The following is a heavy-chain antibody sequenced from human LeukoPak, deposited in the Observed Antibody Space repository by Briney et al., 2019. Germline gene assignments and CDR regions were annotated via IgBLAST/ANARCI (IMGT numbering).Heavy chain of an antibody. CDR2: IYPGDSDT. D-gene: IGHD3-22*01. CDR1: GYSFTSYW. J-gene: IGHJ3*02. CDR3: ARHYDSPDI. V-gene: IGHV5-51*01. Sequence: GESLRISGKGSGYSFTSYWIGWVRRMPGKGLEWRGIIYPGDSDTRYSPSFQGQVTISADKSINTAYLQWSSLKASDTAMYYCARHYDSPDIWGQGTMVTVSS.